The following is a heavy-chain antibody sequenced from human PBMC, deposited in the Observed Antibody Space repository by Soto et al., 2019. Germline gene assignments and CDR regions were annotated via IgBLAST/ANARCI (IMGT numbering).Heavy chain of an antibody. V-gene: IGHV4-34*01. Sequence: QVQLQQWGAGLLKPSETLSLTCAVYGGSFSGYYWSWIRQPPGKGLEWIGEINHSGSTNYNPSLKSRVTISVDTAKTQFSLKLISVTAADTAVYYCARGRYCSSTSCYAFDYWGQGTLVTVSS. CDR2: INHSGST. D-gene: IGHD2-2*01. CDR1: GGSFSGYY. J-gene: IGHJ4*02. CDR3: ARGRYCSSTSCYAFDY.